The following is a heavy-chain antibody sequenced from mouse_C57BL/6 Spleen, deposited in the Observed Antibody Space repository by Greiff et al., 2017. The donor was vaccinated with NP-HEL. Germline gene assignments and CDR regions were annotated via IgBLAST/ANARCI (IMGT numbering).Heavy chain of an antibody. CDR3: ARGDIYYDYTWFAY. Sequence: QVQLKQSGPELVKPGASVKISCKASGYSFTSYYIHWVKQRPGQGLEWIGWIYPGSGNTKYNEKFKGKATLTADTSSSTAYMQLSSLTSEDSAVYYCARGDIYYDYTWFAYWGQGTLVTVSA. D-gene: IGHD2-4*01. CDR1: GYSFTSYY. CDR2: IYPGSGNT. J-gene: IGHJ3*01. V-gene: IGHV1-66*01.